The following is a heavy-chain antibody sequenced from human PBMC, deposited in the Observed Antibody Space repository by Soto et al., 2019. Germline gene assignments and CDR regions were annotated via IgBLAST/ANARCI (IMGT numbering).Heavy chain of an antibody. D-gene: IGHD2-15*01. Sequence: EVQLLESGGGLVQPGGSLRLSCAASGFTFSSYAMSWVRQTPGKGLEWVSASSSSGGSTNYADSVKGRFTIPRDNSKNTLYLQMNSLRAEDTAVYYCAKQLVYCSDGSSYFPYWGQGTLVTVSS. V-gene: IGHV3-23*01. CDR1: GFTFSSYA. CDR2: SSSSGGST. J-gene: IGHJ4*02. CDR3: AKQLVYCSDGSSYFPY.